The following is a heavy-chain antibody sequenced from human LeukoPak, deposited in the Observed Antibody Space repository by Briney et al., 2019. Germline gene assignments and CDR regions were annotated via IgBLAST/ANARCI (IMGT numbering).Heavy chain of an antibody. D-gene: IGHD1-26*01. V-gene: IGHV4-59*01. J-gene: IGHJ4*02. CDR1: GGSISSYY. CDR2: IYYSGST. Sequence: SETLSLTCTVSGGSISSYYWSWIRQPPGKGLEWIGYIYYSGSTNYNPSLKSRVTISVDTSKNQFSLKLSSVTAADTAVYYCARLPTIVGVYYFDYWGQGTLVTVSS. CDR3: ARLPTIVGVYYFDY.